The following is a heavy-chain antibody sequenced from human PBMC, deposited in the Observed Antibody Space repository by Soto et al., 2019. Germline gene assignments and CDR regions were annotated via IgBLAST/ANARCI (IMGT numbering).Heavy chain of an antibody. Sequence: QVQLQESGPGLVKPSETLSLTCTVSGGSISSDYWSWIRQPPGKGLEWIGYIYYSGSTNYNPSLKSRVTISVDTSKNQFSLKLSSVTAADTAVYYCASIAYCGGDCYWAAFDIWGQGTMVTVSS. CDR2: IYYSGST. CDR1: GGSISSDY. J-gene: IGHJ3*02. CDR3: ASIAYCGGDCYWAAFDI. V-gene: IGHV4-59*01. D-gene: IGHD2-21*02.